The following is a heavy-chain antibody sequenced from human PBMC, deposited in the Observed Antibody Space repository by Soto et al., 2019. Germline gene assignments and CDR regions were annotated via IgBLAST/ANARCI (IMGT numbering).Heavy chain of an antibody. CDR1: GGPIINGDIY. V-gene: IGHV4-31*03. CDR2: INYRGTT. CDR3: ARDAPGAAHY. Sequence: QVQLQESGPGLVKPSQTLSLTCTVSGGPIINGDIYLNWIRQHPEKGREWMGYINYRGTTNYNPALKSRMPISIDTSKTQFSLRLTSVTAADTAVYYCARDAPGAAHYWGQGTLVTVSS. J-gene: IGHJ4*02. D-gene: IGHD6-13*01.